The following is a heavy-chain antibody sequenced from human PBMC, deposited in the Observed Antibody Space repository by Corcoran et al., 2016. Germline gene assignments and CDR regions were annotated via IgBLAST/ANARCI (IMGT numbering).Heavy chain of an antibody. V-gene: IGHV1-46*01. CDR3: ARAHREGGFDY. CDR1: GYTFTSYY. CDR2: INPSGGST. J-gene: IGHJ4*02. D-gene: IGHD3-16*01. Sequence: QVQLVQSGAEVKKPGASVKVSCKASGYTFTSYYIHWVRQAPGQGLEWMGIINPSGGSTSYAQKFQGSVTMARDTSTSTHYMELNRLRAEDTAMYCWARAHREGGFDYWGQGTLVTVSS.